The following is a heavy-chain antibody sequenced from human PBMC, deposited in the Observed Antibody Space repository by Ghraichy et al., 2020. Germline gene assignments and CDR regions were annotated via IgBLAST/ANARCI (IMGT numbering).Heavy chain of an antibody. CDR1: GFTFSSYW. CDR3: ARAVMATVTTWVVNWFDP. J-gene: IGHJ5*02. V-gene: IGHV3-74*01. Sequence: GGSLRLSCAASGFTFSSYWMHWVRQAPGKGLVWVSRINSDGSSTSYADSVKGRFTISRDNAKNTLYLQMNSLRAEDTAVYYCARAVMATVTTWVVNWFDPWGQGTLVTVSS. CDR2: INSDGSST. D-gene: IGHD4-17*01.